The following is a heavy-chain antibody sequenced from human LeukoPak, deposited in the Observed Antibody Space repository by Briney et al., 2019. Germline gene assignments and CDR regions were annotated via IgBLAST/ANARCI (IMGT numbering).Heavy chain of an antibody. CDR3: AREKAAAGPKNDY. V-gene: IGHV3-21*01. D-gene: IGHD6-13*01. J-gene: IGHJ4*02. CDR2: ISSSSSYI. Sequence: GGSLRLSCAASGLTFSSYSMNWVRQAPGKGLEWVSSISSSSSYIYYADSVKGRFTISRDNAKNSLYLQMNSLRAEDTAVYYCAREKAAAGPKNDYWGQGTLVTVSS. CDR1: GLTFSSYS.